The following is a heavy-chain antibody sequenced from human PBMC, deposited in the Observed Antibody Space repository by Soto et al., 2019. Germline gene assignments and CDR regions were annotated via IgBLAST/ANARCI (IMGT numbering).Heavy chain of an antibody. D-gene: IGHD2-2*01. J-gene: IGHJ3*02. CDR1: GFTFSSHW. CDR2: INTDGGIT. Sequence: EVQLVESGGDLVQPGGSLRLSCAASGFTFSSHWMHWVRRVPGKGLVWVSHINTDGGITGYADSVKGRFTISRDNPKNTLYLQMNGLRVEDTSVYYCTREAGYCSRTSCYRRAFDSWGQGTMVTVSA. CDR3: TREAGYCSRTSCYRRAFDS. V-gene: IGHV3-74*01.